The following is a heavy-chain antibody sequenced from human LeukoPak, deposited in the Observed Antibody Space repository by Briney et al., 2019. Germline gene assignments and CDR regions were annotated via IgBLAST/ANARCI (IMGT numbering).Heavy chain of an antibody. V-gene: IGHV3-9*01. D-gene: IGHD3-9*01. CDR1: GFTFDDYA. Sequence: GRSLRLSCAASGFTFDDYAMHWVRQAPGKGLEWVSGICWNSGSIGYADSVKGRFTISRDNAKNSLYLQMNSLRAEDTALYYCAKDIISRYFDWFDAFDIWGQGTMVTVSS. J-gene: IGHJ3*02. CDR2: ICWNSGSI. CDR3: AKDIISRYFDWFDAFDI.